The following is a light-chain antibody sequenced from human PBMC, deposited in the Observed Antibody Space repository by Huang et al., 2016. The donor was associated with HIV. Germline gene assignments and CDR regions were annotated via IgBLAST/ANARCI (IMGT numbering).Light chain of an antibody. Sequence: DIVMTQSPDSLAVSLGERATINCKSSQSVLYSSNNKNYLAWYQQRPGQPPKLLIYCASTRESGVPDRVSGSGSGTDFTLTISSLQAEDVAIYYCQQYYSTPNTFGPGTKVDIK. CDR1: QSVLYSSNNKNY. CDR3: QQYYSTPNT. CDR2: CAS. J-gene: IGKJ3*01. V-gene: IGKV4-1*01.